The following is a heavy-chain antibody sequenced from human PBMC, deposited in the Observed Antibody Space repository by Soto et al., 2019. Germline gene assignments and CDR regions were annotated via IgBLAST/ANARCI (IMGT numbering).Heavy chain of an antibody. Sequence: PSETLSLTCTVSGGSISSYYWSWIRQPPGKGLEWIGYIYYSGSTNYNPSLKSRVTISVDTSKNQFSLKLSSVTAADTAVYYCARSPFLAAAGVGYWGQGTLVTVS. CDR1: GGSISSYY. V-gene: IGHV4-59*01. CDR2: IYYSGST. CDR3: ARSPFLAAAGVGY. D-gene: IGHD6-13*01. J-gene: IGHJ4*02.